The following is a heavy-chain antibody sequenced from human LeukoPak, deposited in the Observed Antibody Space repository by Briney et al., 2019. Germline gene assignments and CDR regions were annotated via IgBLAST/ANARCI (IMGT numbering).Heavy chain of an antibody. Sequence: PGGSLRLSCAASGFTFSSYSMSWVRQAPGKGLVWVSRINSDGSSTNYADSVQGRFTISRDNAKNTQYLQMNSLRAEDTAVYYCARVGSSGWYDYYYYYMDVWGKGTTVTVSS. CDR3: ARVGSSGWYDYYYYYMDV. J-gene: IGHJ6*03. V-gene: IGHV3-74*01. CDR1: GFTFSSYS. D-gene: IGHD6-19*01. CDR2: INSDGSST.